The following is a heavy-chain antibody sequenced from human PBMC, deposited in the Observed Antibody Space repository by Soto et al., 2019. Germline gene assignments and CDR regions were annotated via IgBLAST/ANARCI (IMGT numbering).Heavy chain of an antibody. CDR2: ISSSGSTI. J-gene: IGHJ6*02. CDR3: ARDKGRGVLRYSYGMDV. CDR1: GFTFSSYE. V-gene: IGHV3-48*03. Sequence: PGGSLRLSCAASGFTFSSYEMNWVRQAPGKGLEWVSYISSSGSTIYYADSVKGRFTISRDNAKNSLYLQMNSLRAEDTAVYYCARDKGRGVLRYSYGMDVWGQGTTVTVSS. D-gene: IGHD3-9*01.